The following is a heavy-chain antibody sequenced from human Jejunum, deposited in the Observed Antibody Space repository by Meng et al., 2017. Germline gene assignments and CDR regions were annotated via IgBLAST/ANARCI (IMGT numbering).Heavy chain of an antibody. J-gene: IGHJ4*02. CDR3: AREGVSFTMVRGPTL. CDR2: VNPYNDRT. CDR1: GYTFSNFM. D-gene: IGHD3-10*01. V-gene: IGHV1-18*01. Sequence: ASVKVSCKASGYTFSNFMITWVRQAPGQGLEWMGWVNPYNDRTKYAQKFEGRVTMTADTSTNTAYMELRSLNSDDTAVYYCAREGVSFTMVRGPTLWGQGSLVTVSS.